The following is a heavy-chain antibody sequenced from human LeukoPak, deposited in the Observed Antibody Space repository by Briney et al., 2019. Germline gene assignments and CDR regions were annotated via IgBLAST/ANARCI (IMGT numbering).Heavy chain of an antibody. Sequence: GGSLRLSCADSGYTFYDYGLSWVRHAPGKGLEWVSGINWNGGSTGYADSLKGRFTISRDNAKNSLYLQMNSLRAEDTALYYCASGSGYYDSSGYPFLFDYWGQGTLVTVSS. J-gene: IGHJ4*02. CDR3: ASGSGYYDSSGYPFLFDY. V-gene: IGHV3-20*04. D-gene: IGHD3-22*01. CDR1: GYTFYDYG. CDR2: INWNGGST.